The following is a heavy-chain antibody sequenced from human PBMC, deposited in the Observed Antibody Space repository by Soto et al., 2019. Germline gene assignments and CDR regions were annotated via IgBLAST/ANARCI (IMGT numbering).Heavy chain of an antibody. V-gene: IGHV1-58*01. Sequence: SVKVSLKSSGFTFSRSAVQWGRRARGQRLEWIGWIVVGSGNTIYAQKFQERVTITRDMSTSTAYMELSSLRSEDTAVYYCAAQGAIRGYYYGVDVWGQGTTVTVSS. D-gene: IGHD2-2*02. CDR2: IVVGSGNT. CDR3: AAQGAIRGYYYGVDV. CDR1: GFTFSRSA. J-gene: IGHJ6*02.